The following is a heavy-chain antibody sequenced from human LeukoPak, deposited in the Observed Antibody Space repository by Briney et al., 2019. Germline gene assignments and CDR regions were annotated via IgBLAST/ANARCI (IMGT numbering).Heavy chain of an antibody. Sequence: SETLSLTCTVSGGSISSYYWSWIRQPPGKGLEWIGYIYYSGSNNYNPSLKSRVTISVDTTKNQFSLKLSSVTAADTAVYYCARTLWNYGELDYWGQGTLVTVSS. CDR1: GGSISSYY. J-gene: IGHJ4*02. D-gene: IGHD1-7*01. V-gene: IGHV4-59*01. CDR2: IYYSGSN. CDR3: ARTLWNYGELDY.